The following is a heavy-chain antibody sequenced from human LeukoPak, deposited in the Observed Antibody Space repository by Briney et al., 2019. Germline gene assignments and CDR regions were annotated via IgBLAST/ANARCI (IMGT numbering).Heavy chain of an antibody. CDR1: GFTFSSYG. V-gene: IGHV3-23*01. Sequence: GGSLRLSCEASGFTFSSYGMAWFRQAPGKGLEWVSTINLNGDETHYADSVKGRFTISRDNSKSTLALRMSSLRVEDTAVYYCERDPSEYEYNRGWYRDFWGQGSQVIVSS. J-gene: IGHJ4*02. D-gene: IGHD6-19*01. CDR3: ERDPSEYEYNRGWYRDF. CDR2: INLNGDET.